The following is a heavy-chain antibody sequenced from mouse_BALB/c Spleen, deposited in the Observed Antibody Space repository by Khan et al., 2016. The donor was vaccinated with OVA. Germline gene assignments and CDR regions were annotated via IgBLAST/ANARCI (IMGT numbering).Heavy chain of an antibody. CDR3: ARSGTTVVAYWYFDV. CDR2: IHYSGTT. D-gene: IGHD1-1*01. Sequence: EVELQESGPDLVKPSQSLSLTCTVTGYSITSGYSWHWIRQFPGNKLEWMGYIHYSGTTNYNPSLKSRISITRDTSKNQFFLQLNSVTTEDTATYYCARSGTTVVAYWYFDVWGAGTTVTVSS. V-gene: IGHV3-1*02. CDR1: GYSITSGYS. J-gene: IGHJ1*01.